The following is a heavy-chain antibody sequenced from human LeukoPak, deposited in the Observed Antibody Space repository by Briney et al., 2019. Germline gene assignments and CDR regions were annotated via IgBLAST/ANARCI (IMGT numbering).Heavy chain of an antibody. Sequence: ASVKVSCKASGGTFSSYAISWVRQAPGQGLEWMGGIIPIFGTANYAQKFQGRVAITVDESTSTAYMELSSLRSEDTAVYYCARARDSGRLDAFDIWGQGTMVTVSS. CDR3: ARARDSGRLDAFDI. V-gene: IGHV1-69*13. CDR2: IIPIFGTA. CDR1: GGTFSSYA. J-gene: IGHJ3*02. D-gene: IGHD1-26*01.